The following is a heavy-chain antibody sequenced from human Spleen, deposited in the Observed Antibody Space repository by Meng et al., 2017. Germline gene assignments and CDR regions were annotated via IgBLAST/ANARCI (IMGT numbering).Heavy chain of an antibody. CDR2: VSPDGSNG. V-gene: IGHV3-30*19. Sequence: QVQLVESGGGVVQPGRSLRLSCAASGFTFSSYGMHWVRQAPGKGLECVAVVSPDGSNGYYADSVNGRFTISRDNSKNTYYLQMNSLRSEDTAVYYCATGGAYYFDYWGQGALVTVSS. CDR3: ATGGAYYFDY. D-gene: IGHD4-17*01. J-gene: IGHJ4*02. CDR1: GFTFSSYG.